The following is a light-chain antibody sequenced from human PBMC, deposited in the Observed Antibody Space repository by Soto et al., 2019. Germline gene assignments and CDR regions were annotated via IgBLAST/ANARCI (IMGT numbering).Light chain of an antibody. CDR3: QQYGRSPAT. CDR2: GAS. Sequence: EIVLTQSPGTLSLSPGDRATLSCRASQTFTSDYLAWYQQKLGQAPRLLIYGASNRATGIPDRFIGSGSGTDFTLTIARLEPEDFAVYHCQQYGRSPATFGQGTKLE. J-gene: IGKJ2*01. CDR1: QTFTSDY. V-gene: IGKV3-20*01.